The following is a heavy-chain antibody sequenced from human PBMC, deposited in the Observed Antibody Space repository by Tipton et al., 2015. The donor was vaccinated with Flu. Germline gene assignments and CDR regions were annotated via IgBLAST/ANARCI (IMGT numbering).Heavy chain of an antibody. CDR2: IFTTGST. V-gene: IGHV4-61*02. CDR3: ARAPTTAVAYI. Sequence: VKPSQTLSLTCSVSGASLSSGYSYWSWVRQPAGKGLEWIGRIFTTGSTNYNPSLKSRVTISVDTSKNQFSLTLSSVTAADTAVYYCARAPTTAVAYIWGQGTLVTVSS. D-gene: IGHD6-19*01. CDR1: GASLSSGYSY. J-gene: IGHJ4*02.